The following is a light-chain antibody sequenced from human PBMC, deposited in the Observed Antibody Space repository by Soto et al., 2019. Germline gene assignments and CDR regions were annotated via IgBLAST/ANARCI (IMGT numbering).Light chain of an antibody. V-gene: IGKV3-11*01. CDR2: DAS. J-gene: IGKJ5*01. CDR3: QQRSNWVT. Sequence: IVLTQSPGTLSLSPGERATLSCRASQSVSSYLAWYQQKPGQAPRLLIYDASNRATGIPARFSGSGSGTDFTLTISSLEPEDFAVYYCQQRSNWVTFGQGTRLEIK. CDR1: QSVSSY.